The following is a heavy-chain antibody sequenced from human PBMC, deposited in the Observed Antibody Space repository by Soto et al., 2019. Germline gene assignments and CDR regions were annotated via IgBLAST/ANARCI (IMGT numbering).Heavy chain of an antibody. J-gene: IGHJ2*01. CDR2: IYYSGGT. CDR1: GGSISSYY. Sequence: QVQLQESGPGLVKPSETLSLTCTVSGGSISSYYWSWIRQPPGKGLEWIGYIYYSGGTNYNPSLKSRVTISVDTSKNQFSLKLSSVTAADTAVYYCARDSNGHWYFDLWGRGTLVTVSS. D-gene: IGHD1-1*01. CDR3: ARDSNGHWYFDL. V-gene: IGHV4-59*01.